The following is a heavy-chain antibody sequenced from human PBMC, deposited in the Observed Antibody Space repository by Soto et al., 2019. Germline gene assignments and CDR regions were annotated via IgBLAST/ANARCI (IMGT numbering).Heavy chain of an antibody. D-gene: IGHD6-13*01. CDR2: IIPIFGTA. V-gene: IGHV1-69*01. CDR1: GGTFSSYA. Sequence: QVPLVQSGAEVKKPGSSVKVSCKASGGTFSSYAISWVRQAPGQGLEWMGGIIPIFGTANYAQKFQGRVTITADESTSTAYMELSSLRSEDTAVYYCARDRLRYSSSWYWFDPWGQGTLVTVSS. J-gene: IGHJ5*02. CDR3: ARDRLRYSSSWYWFDP.